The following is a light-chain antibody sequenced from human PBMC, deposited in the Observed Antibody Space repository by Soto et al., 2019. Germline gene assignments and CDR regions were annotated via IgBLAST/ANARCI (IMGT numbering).Light chain of an antibody. CDR2: AAS. CDR3: QQYNNWPHT. V-gene: IGKV3-15*01. CDR1: QSVNNN. Sequence: EIVMTQSPATLSVSPGERATRSCRASQSVNNNLAWYQQKRGQAPRLLIYAASTTATGIPARFSGSGSETEFTLTISSLQSEDFAIYYCQQYNNWPHTFGGGTKVEIK. J-gene: IGKJ4*01.